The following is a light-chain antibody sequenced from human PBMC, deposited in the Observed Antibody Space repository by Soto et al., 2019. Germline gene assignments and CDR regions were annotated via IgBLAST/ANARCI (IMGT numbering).Light chain of an antibody. CDR1: QSINNG. Sequence: DIQMTQSPSTLSASVGDRITSTCRASQSINNGLAWFQQKPGKAPKLLIYKASSLESGVPSRFSGSGSGTEFTLTISSLQPDDFATYYCQQYNSYLRTFGQGTKVEIK. CDR2: KAS. CDR3: QQYNSYLRT. V-gene: IGKV1-5*03. J-gene: IGKJ1*01.